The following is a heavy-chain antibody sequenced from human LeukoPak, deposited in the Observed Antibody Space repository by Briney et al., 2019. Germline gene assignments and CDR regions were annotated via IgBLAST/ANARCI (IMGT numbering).Heavy chain of an antibody. CDR1: GFTVSSNY. Sequence: PGGSLRLSCAASGFTVSSNYMSWVRQAPGKGLEWVSVIYSGGSTYYADSVEGRFTISRDNSKNTLYLQMNSLRAEDTAVYYCARDCPFYCSSTGGGSDYWGQGTLVTVSS. J-gene: IGHJ4*02. CDR2: IYSGGST. V-gene: IGHV3-53*01. CDR3: ARDCPFYCSSTGGGSDY. D-gene: IGHD2-2*01.